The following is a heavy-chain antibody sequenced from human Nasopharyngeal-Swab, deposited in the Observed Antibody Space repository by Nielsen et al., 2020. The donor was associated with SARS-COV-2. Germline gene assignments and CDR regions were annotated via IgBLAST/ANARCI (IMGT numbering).Heavy chain of an antibody. D-gene: IGHD3-22*01. V-gene: IGHV4-59*08. J-gene: IGHJ2*01. CDR3: ARARYYYDSSGHWYFDL. CDR1: GGSISSYY. CDR2: IYYSGST. Sequence: SETLSLTCTVSGGSISSYYWSWIRQPPGKGLEWIGYIYYSGSTNYNPSLKSRVTISVDTSKNQFSLKLTSVTAADTAVYYCARARYYYDSSGHWYFDLWGRGTLVTVSS.